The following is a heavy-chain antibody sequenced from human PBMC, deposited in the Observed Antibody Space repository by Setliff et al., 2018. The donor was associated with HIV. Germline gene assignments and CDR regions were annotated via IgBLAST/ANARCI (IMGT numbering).Heavy chain of an antibody. D-gene: IGHD2-21*01. Sequence: SETLSLTCAVYGGSLSSSYWTWIRQAPGKGPEWIGEINHSGTANYNPSLKSRVTMSLDRSKRQFSLKLTSLTAADTAVYYCAGLSDFLDYWGLGNLVTVSS. J-gene: IGHJ4*02. CDR2: INHSGTA. V-gene: IGHV4-34*01. CDR3: AGLSDFLDY. CDR1: GGSLSSSY.